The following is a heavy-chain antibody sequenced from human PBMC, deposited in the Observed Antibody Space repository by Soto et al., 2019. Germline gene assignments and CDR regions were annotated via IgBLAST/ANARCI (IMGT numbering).Heavy chain of an antibody. CDR3: ATRLLGVWFVEVLLNSPASVAFDY. V-gene: IGHV3-23*01. J-gene: IGHJ4*02. CDR1: GFTFSSYA. D-gene: IGHD3-10*01. Sequence: GGSLRLSCAASGFTFSSYAMSWVRQAPGKGLEWISSISASGSNSYHADSVKGRFTISRDNSINTLYLQMNSLRVEDTAVYYCATRLLGVWFVEVLLNSPASVAFDYWGQGVRVAVAS. CDR2: ISASGSNS.